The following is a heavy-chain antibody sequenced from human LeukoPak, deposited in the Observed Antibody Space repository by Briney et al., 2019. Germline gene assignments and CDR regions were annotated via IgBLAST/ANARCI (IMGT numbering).Heavy chain of an antibody. CDR3: ARVSWDSNGYYPGSN. CDR1: GYTLTSYD. V-gene: IGHV1-8*01. D-gene: IGHD3-22*01. CDR2: VNPNSGNT. J-gene: IGHJ4*02. Sequence: ASVKVSCKASGYTLTSYDINWVRQATGQGLEWMGWVNPNSGNTGYAQNFQGRVTMTRNTSISTAYMELSSLRSEDTAVYYCARVSWDSNGYYPGSNWGQGTLVTVSS.